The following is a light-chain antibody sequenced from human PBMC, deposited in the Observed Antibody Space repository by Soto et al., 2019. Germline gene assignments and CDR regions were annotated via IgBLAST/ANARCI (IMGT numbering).Light chain of an antibody. V-gene: IGLV2-23*02. Sequence: QSALTQPASVSGSPGQSITISCTGTSSDVGSSNLVSWYQQYPGKAPRLMIFEVNKRPSGVSDRFSGSKSGNTASLRISGLQAEDEADYYCCSSVGGTTSRVFGGGTKLTVL. CDR1: SSDVGSSNL. CDR3: CSSVGGTTSRV. CDR2: EVN. J-gene: IGLJ3*02.